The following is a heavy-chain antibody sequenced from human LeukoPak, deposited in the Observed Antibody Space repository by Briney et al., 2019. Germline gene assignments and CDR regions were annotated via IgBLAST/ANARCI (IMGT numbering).Heavy chain of an antibody. D-gene: IGHD3-10*01. CDR1: GGAIISSSFY. Sequence: SETLSLTCTVSGGAIISSSFYWVWIRQPPGRGLEWIGSIYSSGSTYYSPSVNSRATISVDTSKKELSLELSSVTAADTSMYYCARLYYSDSAFDYWGQGTLVTVSS. J-gene: IGHJ4*01. CDR2: IYSSGST. V-gene: IGHV4-39*01. CDR3: ARLYYSDSAFDY.